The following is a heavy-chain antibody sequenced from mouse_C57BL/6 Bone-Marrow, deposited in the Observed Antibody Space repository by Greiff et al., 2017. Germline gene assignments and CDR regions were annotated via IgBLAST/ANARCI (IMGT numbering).Heavy chain of an antibody. Sequence: EVKLVESEGGLVQPGSSMKLSCTASGFTFSDYYMAWVRQVPEKGLEWVANINYDGSSTYYLDSLKSRFIISRDNAKNILYLQMSSLKSEDTATYYCAREGIITTLDYWGQGTTLTVSS. J-gene: IGHJ2*01. CDR2: INYDGSST. CDR1: GFTFSDYY. CDR3: AREGIITTLDY. V-gene: IGHV5-16*01. D-gene: IGHD1-1*01.